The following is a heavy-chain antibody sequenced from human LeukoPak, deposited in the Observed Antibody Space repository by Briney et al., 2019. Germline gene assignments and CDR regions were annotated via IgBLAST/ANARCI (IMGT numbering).Heavy chain of an antibody. V-gene: IGHV3-30*04. CDR1: GFTFSRYT. J-gene: IGHJ4*02. CDR2: ISENITNK. Sequence: GRSLRLSCAVSGFTFSRYTMHWVRQAPGKGLEWVTVISENITNKFYAESVKGRFTVSRDNSKNMLLLQMNSLRREDTAVYYGVSGDFRFWGQGTLVTVSP. CDR3: VSGDFRF. D-gene: IGHD2-21*01.